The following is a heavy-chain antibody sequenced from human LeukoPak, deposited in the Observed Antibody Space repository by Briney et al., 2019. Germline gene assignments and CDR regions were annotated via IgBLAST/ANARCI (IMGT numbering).Heavy chain of an antibody. D-gene: IGHD6-19*01. CDR2: IIPIFGTA. J-gene: IGHJ4*02. Sequence: GSSVKVSCKASGGTFSSYAISWVRQAPGQGLEWMGRIIPIFGTANYAQKFQGRVTITTDESTSTAYMELSSLRSEDTAVYYCARDPFPGQWLVLGYFDYWGQGTLATVTS. V-gene: IGHV1-69*05. CDR3: ARDPFPGQWLVLGYFDY. CDR1: GGTFSSYA.